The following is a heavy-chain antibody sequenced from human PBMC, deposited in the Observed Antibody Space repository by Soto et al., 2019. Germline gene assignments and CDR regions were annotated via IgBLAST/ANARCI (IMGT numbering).Heavy chain of an antibody. V-gene: IGHV1-18*01. CDR3: ARDLRQWLNDAFDI. J-gene: IGHJ3*02. CDR2: ISPYNGNT. CDR1: GYTFTNYG. D-gene: IGHD6-19*01. Sequence: GASVKVSCQASGYTFTNYGISWVRQAPGQGLEWMGWISPYNGNTNYAQKLQGRVTMTTDTSTSTAYMELRSLRSDDTAVYYCARDLRQWLNDAFDIWGQGTMVTVSS.